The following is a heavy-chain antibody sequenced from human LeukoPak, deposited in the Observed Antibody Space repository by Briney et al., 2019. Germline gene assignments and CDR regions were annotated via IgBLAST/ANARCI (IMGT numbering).Heavy chain of an antibody. Sequence: MPSETLSLTCSVSGDSISTSSYYWGWIRQPPGKGLEWIGTIYYSGSTYYNPSLKSRVTISVDTSKNQFSLKLSSVTAADTAVYYCARVVGPAATGNFDYWGQGTLVTVSS. CDR3: ARVVGPAATGNFDY. D-gene: IGHD2-2*01. V-gene: IGHV4-39*07. J-gene: IGHJ4*02. CDR1: GDSISTSSYY. CDR2: IYYSGST.